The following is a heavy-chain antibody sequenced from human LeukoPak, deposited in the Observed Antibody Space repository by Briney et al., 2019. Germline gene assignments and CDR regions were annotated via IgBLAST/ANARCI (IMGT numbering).Heavy chain of an antibody. J-gene: IGHJ4*02. D-gene: IGHD3-10*01. Sequence: GESLKISCKGFGYSFTSFWIGWVRQMPGKGLEWMGIIYPDDSYTTYSPSFQGQVTISADKSISTAYLQWSSLKASDTAMYYCATLKGGGDTEIDYWGQGTLVTVSS. CDR2: IYPDDSYT. V-gene: IGHV5-51*01. CDR1: GYSFTSFW. CDR3: ATLKGGGDTEIDY.